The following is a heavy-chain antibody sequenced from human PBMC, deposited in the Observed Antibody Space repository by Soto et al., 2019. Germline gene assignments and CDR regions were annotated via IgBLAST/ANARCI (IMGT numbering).Heavy chain of an antibody. CDR1: GGTFSSYA. Sequence: QVQLVQSGAEVKKPGSSVKVSCKASGGTFSSYAISWVRQAPGQGLEWMGGIIPIFGTANYAQKFHGRVTITADESTCTAYMEMSSLRSEDTAVYFCARGRYSGSYYYYYGMDVWGHVTTGTVSS. J-gene: IGHJ6*02. CDR3: ARGRYSGSYYYYYGMDV. V-gene: IGHV1-69*01. CDR2: IIPIFGTA. D-gene: IGHD1-26*01.